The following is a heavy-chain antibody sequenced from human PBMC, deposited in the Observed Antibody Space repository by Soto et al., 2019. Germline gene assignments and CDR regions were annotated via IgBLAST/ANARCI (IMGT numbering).Heavy chain of an antibody. J-gene: IGHJ6*02. CDR3: AKSYETGLSCHYCMDV. V-gene: IGHV3-23*01. CDR1: GFPFNTYA. Sequence: EVQLLESGGGLAQPGVSLRLSCSASGFPFNTYAMSWVRQAPGKGLEWVSTITGSGDTTNYADSVKGRFTISRDNSKNTLVLQMNSLTAEATAVYYCAKSYETGLSCHYCMDVWGQGTRVTVSS. CDR2: ITGSGDTT. D-gene: IGHD1-1*01.